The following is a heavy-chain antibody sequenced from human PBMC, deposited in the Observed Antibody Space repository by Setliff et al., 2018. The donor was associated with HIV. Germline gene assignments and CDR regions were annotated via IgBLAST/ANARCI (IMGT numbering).Heavy chain of an antibody. D-gene: IGHD3-16*01. CDR2: IYAGGST. V-gene: IGHV3-53*01. Sequence: GGSLRLSCAASGLTDTYNYMSWVRQAPGKGLEWVSVIYAGGSTYYADSVKGRFTIPRDNSKNMLYLQMDSLRAEDTGLYYCANFGNNYEKNLWGRGTLVTVSS. CDR3: ANFGNNYEKNL. CDR1: GLTDTYNY. J-gene: IGHJ2*01.